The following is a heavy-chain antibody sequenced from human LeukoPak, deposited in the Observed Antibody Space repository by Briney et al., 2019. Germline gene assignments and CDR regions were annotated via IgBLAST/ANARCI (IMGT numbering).Heavy chain of an antibody. Sequence: GGSLRLSCAASGFTFSIYAMSWVRQAPGKGLEWVSAISGSGGSTYYADSVKGRFTISRDNSKNTLYLQMNSLRAEDTAVYYCAKVGTYCGGDCPYYFDYWGQGTLVTVSS. J-gene: IGHJ4*02. CDR3: AKVGTYCGGDCPYYFDY. CDR1: GFTFSIYA. V-gene: IGHV3-23*01. CDR2: ISGSGGST. D-gene: IGHD2-21*02.